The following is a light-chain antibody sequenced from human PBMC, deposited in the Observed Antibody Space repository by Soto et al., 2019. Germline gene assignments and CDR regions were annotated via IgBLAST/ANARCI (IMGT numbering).Light chain of an antibody. CDR3: QQYGSSPYT. Sequence: EIVLTQSPATLSLSPGERATLSCVASQSVSSSYLAWYQQKPGLAPRLLIYDSSSRATGIPDRFSGSGSGTNFTLTISRLEPEDFAVYYCQQYGSSPYTFSQGTNLEIK. CDR1: QSVSSSY. V-gene: IGKV3D-20*01. J-gene: IGKJ2*01. CDR2: DSS.